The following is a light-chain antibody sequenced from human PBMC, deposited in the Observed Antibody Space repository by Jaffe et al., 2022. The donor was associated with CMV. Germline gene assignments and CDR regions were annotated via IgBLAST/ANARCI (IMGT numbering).Light chain of an antibody. CDR2: RNN. CDR1: SNNVGNQG. Sequence: QAGLTQPPSVSKDLRQTATLTCTGNSNNVGNQGAAWLQQRQGHPPNLLSYRNNNRPSGISERFSASRSGNTASLTITGLQPEDEADYYCSAWDSSLTAWVFGGGTKLTVL. CDR3: SAWDSSLTAWV. V-gene: IGLV10-54*01. J-gene: IGLJ3*02.